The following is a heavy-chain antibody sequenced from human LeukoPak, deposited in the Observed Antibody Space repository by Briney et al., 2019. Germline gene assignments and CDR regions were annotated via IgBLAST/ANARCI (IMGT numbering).Heavy chain of an antibody. V-gene: IGHV3-23*01. Sequence: GGSLRLSCAASGSTFRTNAMSWVRQAPGKGLEWVSGISDSGDGTYYAESVKGRFTISRDNSKNTVFLQMNSLRADDTAKYYCAKDKAPGSRHTPSDFWGQGTLVTVSS. D-gene: IGHD2-2*02. CDR2: ISDSGDGT. CDR3: AKDKAPGSRHTPSDF. J-gene: IGHJ4*02. CDR1: GSTFRTNA.